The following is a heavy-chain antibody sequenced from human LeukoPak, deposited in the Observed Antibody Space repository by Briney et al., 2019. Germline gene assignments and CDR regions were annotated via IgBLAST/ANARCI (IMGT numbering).Heavy chain of an antibody. CDR1: GFTFSNAW. CDR3: LRGLNTPSDY. CDR2: IKSKTDGGTT. D-gene: IGHD2-2*02. V-gene: IGHV3-15*01. Sequence: PGGSLRLPCAATGFTFSNAWMSWVRQAPGKGLEWVGRIKSKTDGGTTDYAAPVKGRFTISRDDSKNTLYLQMNSLKTENTAVYYCLRGLNTPSDYWGQGTLVTVSS. J-gene: IGHJ4*02.